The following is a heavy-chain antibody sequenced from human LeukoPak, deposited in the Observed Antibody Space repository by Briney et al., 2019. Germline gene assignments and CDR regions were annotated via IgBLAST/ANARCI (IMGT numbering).Heavy chain of an antibody. CDR1: GGSISAYY. CDR3: ARYLHHGDFLFDN. Sequence: SETLSLTCTVSGGSISAYYWSWIRQPPGKGLEWIGHIYNSGSTNSNPSLKSRVTISIDTSKNQFSLKLSSVTAADTAVYYCARYLHHGDFLFDNWGLGTLVTVSS. D-gene: IGHD4-17*01. J-gene: IGHJ4*02. CDR2: IYNSGST. V-gene: IGHV4-59*08.